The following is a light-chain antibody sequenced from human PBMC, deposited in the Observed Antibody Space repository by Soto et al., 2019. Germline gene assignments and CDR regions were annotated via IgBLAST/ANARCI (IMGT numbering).Light chain of an antibody. CDR2: GAS. V-gene: IGKV3-11*01. Sequence: IVLTQSPATLSLSPGKRATLSCRASQNISSYLIWYQQKPGQAPRLLIYGASTRATGVPARFSGSGSGTDFTLTISSLEPEDFAVYYCHQRSNWPPDTFGQGTRLEIK. J-gene: IGKJ5*01. CDR3: HQRSNWPPDT. CDR1: QNISSY.